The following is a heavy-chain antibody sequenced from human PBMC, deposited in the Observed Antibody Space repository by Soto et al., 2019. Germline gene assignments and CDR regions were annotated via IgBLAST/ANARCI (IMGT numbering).Heavy chain of an antibody. CDR3: ARERLKYSGYGALDI. CDR2: TYYRSKWYN. J-gene: IGHJ3*02. V-gene: IGHV6-1*01. D-gene: IGHD5-12*01. Sequence: SQTLSLPCLLSGNSVSRNSAARNWIRQSPSRGVEWLGRTYYRSKWYNEYAVSVKSRISINPDTSKNQFSMQLNSVTHEDTAVYLCARERLKYSGYGALDIWGQGTMVTVSS. CDR1: GNSVSRNSAA.